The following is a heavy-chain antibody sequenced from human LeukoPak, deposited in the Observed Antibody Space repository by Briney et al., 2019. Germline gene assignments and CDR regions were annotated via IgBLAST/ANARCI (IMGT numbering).Heavy chain of an antibody. CDR1: GFTFSGAD. V-gene: IGHV3-73*01. CDR3: IHYGSGSYSTDY. J-gene: IGHJ4*02. D-gene: IGHD3-10*01. CDR2: IRSKGNKYAT. Sequence: RGSLRLSCATSGFTFSGADMHWVRQVSGKGLEWVGRIRSKGNKYATEYAASVKGRFTISRDDSKNTAYLQMNSLKTEDTAVYYCIHYGSGSYSTDYWGQGTQVTVSS.